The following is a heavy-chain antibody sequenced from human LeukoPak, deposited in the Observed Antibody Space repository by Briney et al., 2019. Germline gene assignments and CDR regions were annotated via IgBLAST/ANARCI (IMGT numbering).Heavy chain of an antibody. CDR2: IYPGESDP. V-gene: IGHV5-51*01. CDR3: ARLGRYDVLTGPDY. CDR1: GSNFTNYW. D-gene: IGHD3-9*01. J-gene: IGHJ4*02. Sequence: GASLQISCQGSGSNFTNYWIGWVRQPPGKGLEWMGIIYPGESDPRYSPSFQGQVTISADKSINTAYLRWGSLKAADTAMYYCARLGRYDVLTGPDYWGQGTLVTVSS.